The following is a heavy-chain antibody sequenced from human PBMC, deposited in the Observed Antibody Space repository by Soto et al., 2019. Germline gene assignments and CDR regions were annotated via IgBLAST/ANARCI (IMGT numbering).Heavy chain of an antibody. V-gene: IGHV1-18*04. J-gene: IGHJ4*02. D-gene: IGHD3-22*01. CDR1: GYTFTSYG. Sequence: ASVKVSCKASGYTFTSYGITWLRQAPGQGLEWMGWISAHNGNTNYAQKLQGRVTMTTDTSTSTAYMELRSLRSDDTAVYYCARDGRWIDQYDSSGYYDYWGQGTLVTVSS. CDR3: ARDGRWIDQYDSSGYYDY. CDR2: ISAHNGNT.